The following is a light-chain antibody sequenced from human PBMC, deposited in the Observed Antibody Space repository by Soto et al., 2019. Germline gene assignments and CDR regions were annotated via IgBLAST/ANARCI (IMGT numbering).Light chain of an antibody. J-gene: IGKJ4*01. CDR1: QGIGDT. CDR3: QPYNNWPLT. V-gene: IGKV3-15*01. CDR2: DTS. Sequence: EVVMRQSPATLSVSPGGGATLSCRASQGIGDTLAWYQHKPGQTPRLLIYDTSTKATGVPTRFSGSRSGAEFTLTINSLQSEDFAVYYCQPYNNWPLTFGGGTKVDIK.